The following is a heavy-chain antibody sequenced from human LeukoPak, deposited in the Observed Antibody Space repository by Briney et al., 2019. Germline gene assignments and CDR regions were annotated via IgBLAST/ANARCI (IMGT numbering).Heavy chain of an antibody. CDR2: ISSSGSTI. V-gene: IGHV3-11*01. Sequence: KSGGSLRLSCAASGFTFSDYYMSWIRQAPGKGLEWVSYISSSGSTIYYADSVKGRFTISRDNAKISLYLQMNSLRAEDTAVYYCARSESSSWELDFWGQGTLVTVSS. J-gene: IGHJ4*02. D-gene: IGHD6-13*01. CDR3: ARSESSSWELDF. CDR1: GFTFSDYY.